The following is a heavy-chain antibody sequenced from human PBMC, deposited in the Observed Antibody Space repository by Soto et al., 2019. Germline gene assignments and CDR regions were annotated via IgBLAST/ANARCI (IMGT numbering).Heavy chain of an antibody. CDR2: FDPEDGET. Sequence: ASVKVSCKVSGYTLTELSMHWVRQAPGKGLEWMGGFDPEDGETIYAQKFQGRVTMTEDTSTDTAYMELSSLRSEDTAVYYCARGGFPYYDFQFWSVDYYYMDVWGKGTTVTVSS. CDR1: GYTLTELS. D-gene: IGHD3-3*01. V-gene: IGHV1-24*01. J-gene: IGHJ6*03. CDR3: ARGGFPYYDFQFWSVDYYYMDV.